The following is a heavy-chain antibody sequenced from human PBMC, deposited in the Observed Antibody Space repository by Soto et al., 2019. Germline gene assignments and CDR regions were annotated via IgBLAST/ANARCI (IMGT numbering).Heavy chain of an antibody. V-gene: IGHV3-21*01. CDR1: GFTFSSSA. CDR2: ISSGSSFT. D-gene: IGHD3-22*01. Sequence: GGSLRLSCAASGFTFSSSAMSWVRQAPGKGLEWVASISSGSSFTYYPDSVKGRFTISRDNAKNSLYLQVNSLTAEDTAVYYCARDRGDTSSYYYDYWGQGTLVTVSS. J-gene: IGHJ4*02. CDR3: ARDRGDTSSYYYDY.